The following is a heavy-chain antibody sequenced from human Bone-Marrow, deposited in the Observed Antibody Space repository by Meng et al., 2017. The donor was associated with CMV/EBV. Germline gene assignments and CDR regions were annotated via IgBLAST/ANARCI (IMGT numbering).Heavy chain of an antibody. Sequence: GESLKISCAASGFTFDDYAMHWVRQAQGKGLEWVSSISSSSSYIYYADSVKGRFTISRDNAKNSLYLQMNSLRAEDTAVYYCARGVGTRITIFGVVLNYGMDVWGQGTTVTVSS. J-gene: IGHJ6*02. CDR2: ISSSSSYI. D-gene: IGHD3-3*01. V-gene: IGHV3-21*01. CDR1: GFTFDDYA. CDR3: ARGVGTRITIFGVVLNYGMDV.